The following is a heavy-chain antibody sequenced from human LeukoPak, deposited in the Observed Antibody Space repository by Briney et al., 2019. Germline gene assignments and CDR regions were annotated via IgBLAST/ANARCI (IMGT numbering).Heavy chain of an antibody. J-gene: IGHJ4*01. V-gene: IGHV3-33*05. CDR2: ISYDGSNK. Sequence: GGSLRLSCAASGFTFSSYGMHWVRQAPDKGLEWVAVISYDGSNKYYADSVEGRFTISRDNSKNTLYLQMNSLRAEGTAVYYCARGGITGTKYYFHYWGQVTLVTVSS. CDR1: GFTFSSYG. CDR3: ARGGITGTKYYFHY. D-gene: IGHD1-20*01.